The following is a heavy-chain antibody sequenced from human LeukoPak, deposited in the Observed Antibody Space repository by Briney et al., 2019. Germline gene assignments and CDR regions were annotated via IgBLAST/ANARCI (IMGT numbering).Heavy chain of an antibody. Sequence: PGGSLRLSCAASGFTFSSYAMSWVRQAPGKGLEWVSAISGSGGSTYYADSVKGRFTISRDNSKNTLYLQMNSLRAEDTAVYYCAKDLRSLEWLLYTPFDYWGQGTLVTVSS. J-gene: IGHJ4*02. D-gene: IGHD3-3*01. V-gene: IGHV3-23*01. CDR3: AKDLRSLEWLLYTPFDY. CDR1: GFTFSSYA. CDR2: ISGSGGST.